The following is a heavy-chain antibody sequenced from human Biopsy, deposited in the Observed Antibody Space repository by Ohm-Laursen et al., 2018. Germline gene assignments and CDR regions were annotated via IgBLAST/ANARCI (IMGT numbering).Heavy chain of an antibody. CDR1: AGSINSCY. D-gene: IGHD5-18*01. CDR2: IYYSGST. V-gene: IGHV4-59*01. Sequence: SGTLSLTCTVSAGSINSCYWIWLRQPPGKRLEWLGNIYYSGSTNFNPSLRSRVTISVDTSKNQFSLKLSSVTAADTAVYFCARGSSYGYDFDYWGQGTLVAVSS. J-gene: IGHJ4*02. CDR3: ARGSSYGYDFDY.